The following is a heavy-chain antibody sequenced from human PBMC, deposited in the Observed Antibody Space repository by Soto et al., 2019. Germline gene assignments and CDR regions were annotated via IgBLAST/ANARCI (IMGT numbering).Heavy chain of an antibody. J-gene: IGHJ4*02. Sequence: QITLKESGPPLVKPTQTLTLTCTFSGFSLSTSGVGVGWIRQPPGKALEWLALIYWDDDKRYSPSLKSRLTITKDTSKNQVVLTMTNIDPVDTATYYCAPLSLLLWFGGALDYWGQGTLVTVSS. V-gene: IGHV2-5*02. CDR3: APLSLLLWFGGALDY. CDR2: IYWDDDK. CDR1: GFSLSTSGVG. D-gene: IGHD3-10*01.